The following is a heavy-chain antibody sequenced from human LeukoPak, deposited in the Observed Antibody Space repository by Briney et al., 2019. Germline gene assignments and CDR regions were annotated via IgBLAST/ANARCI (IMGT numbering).Heavy chain of an antibody. CDR3: ARQASYYYYYMDV. CDR1: GYSFTSYW. J-gene: IGHJ6*03. CDR2: IYPGDSDT. Sequence: GESLKISCKGSGYSFTSYWIGWVRQMPGKGLEWMGIIYPGDSDTRYSPSFQGQVTISADKSISTAYLQWSSLKASDTAMYYRARQASYYYYYMDVWGKGTTATVSS. V-gene: IGHV5-51*01.